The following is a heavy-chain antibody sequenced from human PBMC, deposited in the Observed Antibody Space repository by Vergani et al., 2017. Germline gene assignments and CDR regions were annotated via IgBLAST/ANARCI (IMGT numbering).Heavy chain of an antibody. V-gene: IGHV4-31*03. CDR1: GGSISSGGYY. D-gene: IGHD6-13*01. CDR2: IYYSGST. CDR3: ARAPYQVAAAGSTKGAFDI. Sequence: QVQLQESGPGLVKPSQTLSLTCTVSGGSISSGGYYWSWIRQHPGKGLEWIGYIYYSGSTYYNPSLKSRVTISVDTSKNQFSLKLSSVTAADTAVYYCARAPYQVAAAGSTKGAFDIWGQGIMVTVSS. J-gene: IGHJ3*02.